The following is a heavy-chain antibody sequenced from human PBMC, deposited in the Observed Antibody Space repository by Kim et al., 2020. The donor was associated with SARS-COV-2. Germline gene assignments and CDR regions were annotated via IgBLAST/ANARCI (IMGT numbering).Heavy chain of an antibody. CDR1: GFTFSSYG. CDR2: ISYDGSNK. D-gene: IGHD6-19*01. V-gene: IGHV3-30*18. J-gene: IGHJ4*02. CDR3: ANPGGAPGYSSGWFDY. Sequence: GGSLRLSCAASGFTFSSYGMHWVRQAPGKGLEWVAVISYDGSNKYYADSVKGRFTISRDNSKNTLYLQMNSLRAEDTAVYYCANPGGAPGYSSGWFDYWGQGTLVTVSS.